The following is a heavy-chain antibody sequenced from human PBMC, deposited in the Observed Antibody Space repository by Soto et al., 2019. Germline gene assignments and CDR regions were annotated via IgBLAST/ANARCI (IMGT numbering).Heavy chain of an antibody. V-gene: IGHV1-2*02. CDR2: INPNSGGT. D-gene: IGHD1-7*01. CDR3: AREELPSYYYGMDV. J-gene: IGHJ6*02. Sequence: VQLVQSGVELKKPGASVTVSGKASGYIFTGYHMHWVRQAPGQGLEWMGWINPNSGGTKYAPKFQGRVSMTRDTTISTAYMELSSLRSDDTAVYYCAREELPSYYYGMDVWGQGTLVTVSS. CDR1: GYIFTGYH.